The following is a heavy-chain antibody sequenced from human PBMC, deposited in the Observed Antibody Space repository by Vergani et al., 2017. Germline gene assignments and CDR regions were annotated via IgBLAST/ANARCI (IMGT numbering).Heavy chain of an antibody. CDR1: GSSFTNYW. Sequence: EVQLVQSGAEVKKPGESLKISCQTSGSSFTNYWIGWVRQMPGKGLEWMVIIHPADSDTRYSPSFQGQVTISVDKSISTAYLQRSSLRASDTARYYCARMYGRDSSGSKYFDYWGQGTLVTVSS. V-gene: IGHV5-51*01. CDR3: ARMYGRDSSGSKYFDY. J-gene: IGHJ4*02. D-gene: IGHD3-22*01. CDR2: IHPADSDT.